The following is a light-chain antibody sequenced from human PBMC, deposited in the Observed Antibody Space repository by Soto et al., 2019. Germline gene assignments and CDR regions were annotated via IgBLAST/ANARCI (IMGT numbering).Light chain of an antibody. CDR3: QQYNNWPRVT. V-gene: IGKV3-15*01. CDR2: GAS. CDR1: QSVSSN. J-gene: IGKJ1*01. Sequence: EIVMTQSPSTLSVSPGERATLSCRASQSVSSNLAWYQQNPGQAPRLLIYGASTRATGIPARFSGSGSGTEFTLPISSLQSEDFAVYYCQQYNNWPRVTFGQGTKVEIK.